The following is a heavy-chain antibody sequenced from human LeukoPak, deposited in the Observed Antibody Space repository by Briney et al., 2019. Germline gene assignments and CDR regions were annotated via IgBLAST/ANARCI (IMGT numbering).Heavy chain of an antibody. CDR1: GFTYSSSR. J-gene: IGHJ4*02. D-gene: IGHD4-17*01. V-gene: IGHV3-21*01. CDR2: ISSTSSYI. Sequence: GGSLRLSCAASGFTYSSSRMNWVRQAPGKGLEWVSSISSTSSYIYYADSVKGRFTISRDNAKNSLYLQMNSLRAEDTAVYYCARENGEAFDYWGQGTLVTVSS. CDR3: ARENGEAFDY.